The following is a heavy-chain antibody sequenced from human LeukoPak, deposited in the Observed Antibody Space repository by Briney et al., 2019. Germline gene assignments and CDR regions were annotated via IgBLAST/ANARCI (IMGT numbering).Heavy chain of an antibody. CDR2: INLSGST. D-gene: IGHD3-10*01. Sequence: SETLSLTCAVDGGSFSGYYWGWLRQPPGKGLEWSGVINLSGSTKDNPSLKRRVTISVDTSKNQFSLQLSSVTAADTAVYCCARGHEDGSGSYYSLDDWGQGTPVTAST. CDR1: GGSFSGYY. V-gene: IGHV4-34*01. CDR3: ARGHEDGSGSYYSLDD. J-gene: IGHJ4*02.